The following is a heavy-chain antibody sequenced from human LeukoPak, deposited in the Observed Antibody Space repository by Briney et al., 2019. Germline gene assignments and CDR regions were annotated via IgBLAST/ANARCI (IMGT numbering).Heavy chain of an antibody. CDR1: GVSISSYY. J-gene: IGHJ4*02. CDR2: IYTSENT. Sequence: SETLSLTCTVSGVSISSYYWSWIRQPAGKGLEWIGLIYTSENTNYNPSLKSRVTMSVDTSKNQFSPKLSSVTAADTAVYYCARDLGIVGTTIFDSWGQGTLVTVSS. D-gene: IGHD1-26*01. CDR3: ARDLGIVGTTIFDS. V-gene: IGHV4-4*07.